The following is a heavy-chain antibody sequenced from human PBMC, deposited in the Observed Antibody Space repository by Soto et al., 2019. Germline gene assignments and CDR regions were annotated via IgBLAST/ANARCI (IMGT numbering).Heavy chain of an antibody. J-gene: IGHJ5*02. V-gene: IGHV4-31*03. D-gene: IGHD3-16*01. Sequence: QVQLQESGPGLVKPSQTLSLTCTVSGGSISSGGYYWSWIRQHPGKGLEWIGYIYYSGSTYYNPSLKSRVTKSVDTSKNQCSLQLRYVNAADTAVYYCARERSSYRPLGGTWFDPWGQGALVTVSA. CDR1: GGSISSGGYY. CDR2: IYYSGST. CDR3: ARERSSYRPLGGTWFDP.